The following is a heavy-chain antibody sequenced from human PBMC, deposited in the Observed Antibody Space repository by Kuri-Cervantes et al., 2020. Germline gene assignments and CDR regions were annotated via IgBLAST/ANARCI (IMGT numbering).Heavy chain of an antibody. CDR1: GYTFTSYD. Sequence: SVKFSCKASGYTFTSYDINWVRQATGQGLEWMGWMNPNSGNTGYAQKFQGRVTMTRNTSISTAYMELSTLRSADTAVYYRASDFGPALFDPWGKGTLVTVSS. J-gene: IGHJ5*02. V-gene: IGHV1-8*01. CDR3: ASDFGPALFDP. D-gene: IGHD3/OR15-3a*01. CDR2: MNPNSGNT.